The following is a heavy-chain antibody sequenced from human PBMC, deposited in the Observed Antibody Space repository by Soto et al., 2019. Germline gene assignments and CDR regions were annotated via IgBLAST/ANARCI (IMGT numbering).Heavy chain of an antibody. J-gene: IGHJ4*02. CDR1: GGSISSGGYY. V-gene: IGHV4-31*03. CDR3: ARSTYYYDSSGYNDN. CDR2: IYYSGST. D-gene: IGHD3-22*01. Sequence: SETLSLTCTVSGGSISSGGYYWSWIRQHPGKGLEWIGYIYYSGSTYYNPSLKSRVTISVDTSKNQFSLRLSSVTAADTVVYYCARSTYYYDSSGYNDNWGQGTLVTVSS.